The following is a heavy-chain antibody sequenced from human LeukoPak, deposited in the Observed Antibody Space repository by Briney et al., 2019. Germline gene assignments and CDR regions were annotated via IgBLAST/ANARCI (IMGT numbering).Heavy chain of an antibody. J-gene: IGHJ4*02. CDR1: GFTFSSYG. V-gene: IGHV3-23*01. CDR2: ISGSAVST. Sequence: GGSLRLSCAASGFTFSSYGMSWVRQAPGKGLEWVSAISGSAVSTYYADSVKGRFTISRDNSKNTLYLQMNSLRAEDTAVYYCAREEEQQLSPFDYWGQGTLVTVSS. D-gene: IGHD6-13*01. CDR3: AREEEQQLSPFDY.